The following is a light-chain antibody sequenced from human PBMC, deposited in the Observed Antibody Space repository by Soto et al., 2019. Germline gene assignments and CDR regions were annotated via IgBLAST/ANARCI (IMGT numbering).Light chain of an antibody. CDR2: DAS. CDR1: QSVYSY. CDR3: QQRGNWPLT. Sequence: EIVLTQSPATLSLSPGERATVSCRASQSVYSYLAWYQQKPGQAPRLLIYDASNRATGIPARFSGSGSGTDFTLTISSLEPEDFAFYYCQQRGNWPLTFGGGTKVEIK. V-gene: IGKV3-11*01. J-gene: IGKJ4*01.